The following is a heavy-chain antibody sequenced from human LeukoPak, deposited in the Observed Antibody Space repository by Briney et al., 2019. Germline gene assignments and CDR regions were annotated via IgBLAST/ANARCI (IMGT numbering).Heavy chain of an antibody. V-gene: IGHV3-23*01. J-gene: IGHJ4*02. CDR2: ISGNGYNT. D-gene: IGHD3-10*01. Sequence: GGSLRPSCAPSGFTLGNYAMSRVRQAPGKGLEWVSAISGNGYNTYYADSVKGRFTISSETSGNTLYLQMHSLRAEDTAVYYCAKGVRLWFAFYFDYWGQGTLATVSS. CDR3: AKGVRLWFAFYFDY. CDR1: GFTLGNYA.